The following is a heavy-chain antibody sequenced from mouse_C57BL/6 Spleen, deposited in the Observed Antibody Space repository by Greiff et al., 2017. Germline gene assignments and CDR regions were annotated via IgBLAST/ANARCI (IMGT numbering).Heavy chain of an antibody. Sequence: EVQLQQSGPGLVKPSQSLSLSCSVSGYSITSGYYWNWIRQFPRNNLEWMGYISYDGSTNYNPSLKNRISLTRDTSKNQFFLKLNTVTTDDTATYYCARGSGYWYLDDWGRGTTVTVSS. J-gene: IGHJ1*03. CDR2: ISYDGST. V-gene: IGHV3-6*01. CDR3: ARGSGYWYLDD. CDR1: GYSITSGYY. D-gene: IGHD1-1*01.